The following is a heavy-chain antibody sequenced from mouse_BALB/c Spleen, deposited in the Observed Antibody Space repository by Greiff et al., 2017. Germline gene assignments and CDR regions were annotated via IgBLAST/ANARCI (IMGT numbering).Heavy chain of an antibody. J-gene: IGHJ3*01. CDR2: IHPGSGGT. CDR1: GYTFTDYE. CDR3: TRGYGSSSAWFAY. D-gene: IGHD1-1*01. V-gene: IGHV1-15*01. Sequence: QVQLKESGAELVRPGASVKLSCKALGYTFTDYEMHWVKQTPVHGLEWIGAIHPGSGGTAYNQKFKGKAKLTAVTSASTAYMELSSLTNEDSAVYYCTRGYGSSSAWFAYWGQGTLVTVSA.